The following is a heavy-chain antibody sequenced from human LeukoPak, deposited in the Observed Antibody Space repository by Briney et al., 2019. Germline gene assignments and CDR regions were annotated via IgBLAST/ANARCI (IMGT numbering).Heavy chain of an antibody. CDR2: ISGSGGST. CDR3: AKDPKRGYSGYDYVY. Sequence: GGSLRLSSAASGFTFSSYAMSWVRQAPGKGLDWVSAISGSGGSTYYADSVKGRFTISRDNSKNTLYLQMNSLRAEDTAVYYCAKDPKRGYSGYDYVYWGQGTLVTVPS. V-gene: IGHV3-23*01. CDR1: GFTFSSYA. J-gene: IGHJ4*02. D-gene: IGHD5-12*01.